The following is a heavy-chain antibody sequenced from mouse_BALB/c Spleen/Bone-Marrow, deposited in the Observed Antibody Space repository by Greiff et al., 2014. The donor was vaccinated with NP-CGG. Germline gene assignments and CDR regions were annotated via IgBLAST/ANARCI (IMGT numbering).Heavy chain of an antibody. CDR2: IYPGDDDT. CDR3: AGSTPLAY. V-gene: IGHV1-80*01. Sequence: VQLPQSGAELVRPGSSVKISCKASGYAFSRSWMNWVKQRPGPGLEWIGQIYPGDDDTNYSGKFKGRATLTADKSSGTAYMQLSSLTSEDSAVYFCAGSTPLAYWGQGTLVTVSA. CDR1: GYAFSRSW. J-gene: IGHJ3*01. D-gene: IGHD1-1*01.